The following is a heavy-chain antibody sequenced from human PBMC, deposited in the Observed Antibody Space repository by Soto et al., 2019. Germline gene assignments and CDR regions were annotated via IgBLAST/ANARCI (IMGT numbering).Heavy chain of an antibody. CDR3: ARVSASGARIIYYGMDV. V-gene: IGHV3-33*01. CDR1: GFTFSSYG. Sequence: SLRLSCAASGFTFSSYGMHWVRQAPGKGLEWVAVIWYDGSNKYYADSVKGRFTISRDNSKNTLYLQMNSLRAEDTAVYYCARVSASGARIIYYGMDVWGQGTTVTVSS. J-gene: IGHJ6*02. CDR2: IWYDGSNK.